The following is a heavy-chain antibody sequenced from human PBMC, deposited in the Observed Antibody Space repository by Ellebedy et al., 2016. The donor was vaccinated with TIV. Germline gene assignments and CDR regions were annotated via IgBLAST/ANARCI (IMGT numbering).Heavy chain of an antibody. CDR2: IHHSGST. J-gene: IGHJ4*02. D-gene: IGHD3-16*01. CDR3: ARAFPVYRVMAPYFDS. V-gene: IGHV4-30-2*01. CDR1: GGSFTSGGYS. Sequence: MPSETLSLTCAVSGGSFTSGGYSWSWIRQPPGKGLEWVGFIHHSGSTYSNPSLKSRVNISVDKSKNQMSLNLTSVTAADTAIYYCARAFPVYRVMAPYFDSWGQGVLVIVSS.